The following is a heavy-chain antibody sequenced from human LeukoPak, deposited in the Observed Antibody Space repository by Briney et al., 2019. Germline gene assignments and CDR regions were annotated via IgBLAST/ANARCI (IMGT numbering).Heavy chain of an antibody. V-gene: IGHV3-7*03. D-gene: IGHD2-2*01. CDR2: IKQDGSEK. CDR1: GFSLSSYW. Sequence: PGGSLRLSCAVSGFSLSSYWMSWLRQAQGKELEWVANIKQDGSEKYYVDSVKGRFTISRDNAKNSLYLQMNSLRAEDTAVYYCARDIVVKTAAPLFEYWGRGTLVTASS. CDR3: ARDIVVKTAAPLFEY. J-gene: IGHJ4*02.